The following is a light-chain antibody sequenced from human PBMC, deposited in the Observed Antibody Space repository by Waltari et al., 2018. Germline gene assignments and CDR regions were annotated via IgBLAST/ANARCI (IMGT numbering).Light chain of an antibody. Sequence: HSALTHPASVSPSPGQSITTPSAGTSSDVCSNESISWYQQHPGKVPKLIIYEVNNRPSGVSERFAGSKFDNTASLTISGLQPEDEADYYCSSYTTIASYVFGTGTKVTVL. CDR2: EVN. CDR1: SSDVCSNES. J-gene: IGLJ1*01. V-gene: IGLV2-14*01. CDR3: SSYTTIASYV.